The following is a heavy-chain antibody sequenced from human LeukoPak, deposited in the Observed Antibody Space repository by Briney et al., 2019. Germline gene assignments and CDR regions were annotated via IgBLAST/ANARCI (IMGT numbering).Heavy chain of an antibody. D-gene: IGHD5-12*01. CDR1: GYTFTSYG. Sequence: ASVKVSCKASGYTFTSYGISWVRQAPGQGLEWMGRIIPILGIANYAQKFQGRVTITADKSTSTAYMELSSLRSEDTAVYYCARDPNSGYDLYNWFDPWGQGTLVTVS. CDR3: ARDPNSGYDLYNWFDP. J-gene: IGHJ5*02. CDR2: IIPILGIA. V-gene: IGHV1-69*04.